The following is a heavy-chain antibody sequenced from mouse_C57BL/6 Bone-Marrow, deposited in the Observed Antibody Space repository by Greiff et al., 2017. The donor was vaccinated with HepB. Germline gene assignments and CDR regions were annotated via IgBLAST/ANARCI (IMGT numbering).Heavy chain of an antibody. J-gene: IGHJ2*01. CDR3: ARSTTVVYFDY. Sequence: VKLQESGAELARPGASVKLSCKASGYTFTSYGISWVKQRTGQGLEWIGEIYPGSGNTYYNEKFKGKATLTADKSSSTAYMELRSLTSEDSAVYFCARSTTVVYFDYWGQGTTLTVSS. V-gene: IGHV1-81*01. CDR2: IYPGSGNT. CDR1: GYTFTSYG. D-gene: IGHD1-1*02.